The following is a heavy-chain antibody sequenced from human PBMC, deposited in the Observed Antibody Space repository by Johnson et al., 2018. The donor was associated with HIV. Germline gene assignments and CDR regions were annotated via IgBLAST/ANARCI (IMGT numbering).Heavy chain of an antibody. V-gene: IGHV3-11*04. CDR3: ARDSVSSAQQAFDI. Sequence: QVQLVESGGGLVKPGGSLRLSCAASGFTFSDYYMSWIRQAPGKGLEWVSYISSSGSTIYYADSVKGRFTISRDNSKNTLYLQMNSLRAEDTAVYYCARDSVSSAQQAFDIWGQGTMVTVSS. CDR2: ISSSGSTI. D-gene: IGHD6-19*01. J-gene: IGHJ3*02. CDR1: GFTFSDYY.